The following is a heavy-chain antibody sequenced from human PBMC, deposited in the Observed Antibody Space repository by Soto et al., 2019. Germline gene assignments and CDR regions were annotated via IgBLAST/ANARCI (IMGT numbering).Heavy chain of an antibody. CDR3: AREASVLIPAAQPSRFDS. CDR1: GYSFMKYG. Sequence: ASVKVSCKGFGYSFMKYGINWVRQAPGQGLEWVGWISPYSGYTHSAQKFHGRLTLTTDTAASTAYMELRILRSADTALYYCAREASVLIPAAQPSRFDSWGQGTLVTV. V-gene: IGHV1-18*01. J-gene: IGHJ4*02. D-gene: IGHD2-2*01. CDR2: ISPYSGYT.